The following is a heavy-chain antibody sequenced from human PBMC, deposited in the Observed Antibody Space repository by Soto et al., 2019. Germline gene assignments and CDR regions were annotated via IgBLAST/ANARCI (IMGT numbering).Heavy chain of an antibody. Sequence: QVQLVQSGAEVKKPGASVKVSCKASGYTFTSYYMHWVRQAPGQGLELMGIINPSGGSTSYAQKFQGRVTMTRATSTSTVYMELSSLRSEDTAVYYCARDIAAVAVQFPVEDDYWGQGTLVTVSS. CDR1: GYTFTSYY. CDR2: INPSGGST. D-gene: IGHD6-19*01. V-gene: IGHV1-46*01. J-gene: IGHJ4*02. CDR3: ARDIAAVAVQFPVEDDY.